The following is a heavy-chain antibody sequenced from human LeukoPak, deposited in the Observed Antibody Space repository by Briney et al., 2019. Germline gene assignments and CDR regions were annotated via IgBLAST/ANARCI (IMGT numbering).Heavy chain of an antibody. D-gene: IGHD5-24*01. CDR2: IFHSGST. CDR1: GDSISSSSYY. CDR3: ARDASLQTGAFDV. V-gene: IGHV4-39*07. J-gene: IGHJ3*01. Sequence: KTSETLSLTCTVSGDSISSSSYYWGWIRQPPGKGLEWIGEIFHSGSTKYNPSLKSRVTISVDKSKNQFSLNLTSVTAADTAMYYCARDASLQTGAFDVWGQGTMVTVSS.